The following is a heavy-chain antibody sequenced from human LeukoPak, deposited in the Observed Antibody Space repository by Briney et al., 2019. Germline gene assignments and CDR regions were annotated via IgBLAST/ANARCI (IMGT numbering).Heavy chain of an antibody. Sequence: ASVKVSCKASGYTFTGYYMHWVRQAPGQGLEWMGWINPNSGGTNYAQKFQGRVTMTRDTSISTAYMELSRLRSDDTVVYYCARDSSSFSWLDYWGQGTLVTVSS. CDR1: GYTFTGYY. CDR3: ARDSSSFSWLDY. J-gene: IGHJ4*02. D-gene: IGHD6-13*01. CDR2: INPNSGGT. V-gene: IGHV1-2*02.